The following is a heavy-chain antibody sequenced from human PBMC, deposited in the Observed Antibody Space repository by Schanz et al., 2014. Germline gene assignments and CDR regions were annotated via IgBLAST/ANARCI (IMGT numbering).Heavy chain of an antibody. Sequence: EGQLLESGGGLIQPGGSLRLSCAASGFTFSSYAMSWVRQAPGKGLAWVSTISASGGSTYYADSVKGRFTISRDNSKSTLYLQMNSLRAEDTGVFYCAKGMGYCSGGTCYDYYYYDLDVWGQGTTXTVSS. CDR2: ISASGGST. CDR3: AKGMGYCSGGTCYDYYYYDLDV. D-gene: IGHD2-15*01. CDR1: GFTFSSYA. V-gene: IGHV3-23*01. J-gene: IGHJ6*02.